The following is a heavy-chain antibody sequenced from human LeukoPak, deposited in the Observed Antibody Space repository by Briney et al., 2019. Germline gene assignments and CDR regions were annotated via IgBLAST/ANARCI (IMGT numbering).Heavy chain of an antibody. D-gene: IGHD6-19*01. J-gene: IGHJ4*02. CDR1: GYTFTSYG. Sequence: GASVKVSCKASGYTFTSYGISWVRQAPGQGLEWMGRINPNSGGTNYAQKFQGRVTMTRDTSISTAYMELSRLRSDDMAVYYCARITRIAVAGKNYFDYWGQGTLVTVSS. CDR3: ARITRIAVAGKNYFDY. V-gene: IGHV1-2*06. CDR2: INPNSGGT.